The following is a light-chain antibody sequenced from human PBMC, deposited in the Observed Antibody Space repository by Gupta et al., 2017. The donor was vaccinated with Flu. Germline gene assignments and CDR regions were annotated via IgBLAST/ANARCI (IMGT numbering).Light chain of an antibody. V-gene: IGKV3-15*01. CDR1: QSVSSS. CDR3: QQDNKWPRT. Sequence: PATLSVSPGARVTLSCRASQSVSSSLAWYQQKGGQAPRLLISGAPTRASGIPDRFSGSGSGTEFTLTISSLQSEDFAVYYCQQDNKWPRTFGQGTKVEIK. CDR2: GAP. J-gene: IGKJ1*01.